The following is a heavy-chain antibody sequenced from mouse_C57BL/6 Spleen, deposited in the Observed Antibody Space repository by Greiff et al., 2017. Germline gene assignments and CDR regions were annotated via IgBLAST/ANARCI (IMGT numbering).Heavy chain of an antibody. J-gene: IGHJ4*01. CDR3: ARNGGVKGAMDY. CDR2: INPSNGGT. V-gene: IGHV1-53*01. D-gene: IGHD1-3*01. CDR1: GYTFTSYW. Sequence: QVQLQQPGTELVKPGASVKLSCKASGYTFTSYWMHWVKQRPGQGLEWIGNINPSNGGTNYNEKFKSKATLTVDKSSSTAYMQISSLTSEDSAVYYCARNGGVKGAMDYWGQGTSVTVSS.